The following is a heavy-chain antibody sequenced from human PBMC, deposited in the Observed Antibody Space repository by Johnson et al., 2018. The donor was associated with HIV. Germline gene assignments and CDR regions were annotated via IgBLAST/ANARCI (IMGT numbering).Heavy chain of an antibody. V-gene: IGHV3-30*03. CDR3: VRDGYRAALDV. CDR2: ISSAGTDK. J-gene: IGHJ3*01. Sequence: QVQLVESGGGVVQPGRSLRLSCAVSGFTFSSFGMHWVRQAPGKGLEWMAVISSAGTDKYYADSVKGRFTISRDNSKNSLYLQMNNLRAEDTAMYYCVRDGYRAALDVWGQGTMVTVSS. CDR1: GFTFSSFG. D-gene: IGHD5-24*01.